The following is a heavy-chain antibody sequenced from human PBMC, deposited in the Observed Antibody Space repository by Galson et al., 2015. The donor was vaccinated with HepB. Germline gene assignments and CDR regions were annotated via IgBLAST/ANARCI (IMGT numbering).Heavy chain of an antibody. CDR1: GFTFSSYW. Sequence: SLRLSCAASGFTFSSYWMSWVRQAPGKGLEWVANIKQDGSEKYYVDSVKGRFTISRDNAKNSLYLQMNSLRAEDTAVYYCARDQAYYDFWSGYPLYYYYYMDVWGKGTTVTVSS. V-gene: IGHV3-7*01. CDR3: ARDQAYYDFWSGYPLYYYYYMDV. CDR2: IKQDGSEK. D-gene: IGHD3-3*01. J-gene: IGHJ6*03.